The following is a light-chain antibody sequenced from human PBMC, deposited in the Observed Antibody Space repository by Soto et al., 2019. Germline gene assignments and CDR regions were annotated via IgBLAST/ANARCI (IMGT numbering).Light chain of an antibody. CDR1: SSNIGSKT. J-gene: IGLJ2*01. CDR2: SNH. Sequence: QSVLTQPPSASGTPGQRVTISCSGSSSNIGSKTVNWYQQLPGTAPKLLIYSNHQRPSGVPDRFSASKSGASASLAISGLQSEDEADYYCAAWDDSLNGPVFGGGTQLTVL. V-gene: IGLV1-44*01. CDR3: AAWDDSLNGPV.